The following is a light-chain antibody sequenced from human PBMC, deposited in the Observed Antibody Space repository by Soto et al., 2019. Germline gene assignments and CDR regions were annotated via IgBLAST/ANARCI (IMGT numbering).Light chain of an antibody. Sequence: VLSQPPSASGTPGQRVTISCSGSSSNIGSFTVSWYQQLPGRAPKLLIYSTSQRSSGVPDRFSGSKSGTSASLAISGLQSEDEAEYYCAAWDDSLNGPSVFGTGTKVTVL. CDR2: STS. V-gene: IGLV1-44*01. CDR3: AAWDDSLNGPSV. CDR1: SSNIGSFT. J-gene: IGLJ1*01.